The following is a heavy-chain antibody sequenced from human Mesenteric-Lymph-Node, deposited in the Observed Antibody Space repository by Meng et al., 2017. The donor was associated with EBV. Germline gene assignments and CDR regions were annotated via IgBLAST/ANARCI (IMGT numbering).Heavy chain of an antibody. J-gene: IGHJ4*02. CDR2: IFSSGST. D-gene: IGHD3-10*01. Sequence: QVPLQASGPGLVKPSEPLSLTRPVSGGSVNSGSYYLSWIRQPPGKGLQWIGYIFSSGSTNYNPSFKSRVTISVDMSKNHFSLRLTSVTPADTAVYYCARGYGSGSYRYFDYWGQGTLVTVPS. CDR1: GGSVNSGSYY. CDR3: ARGYGSGSYRYFDY. V-gene: IGHV4-61*03.